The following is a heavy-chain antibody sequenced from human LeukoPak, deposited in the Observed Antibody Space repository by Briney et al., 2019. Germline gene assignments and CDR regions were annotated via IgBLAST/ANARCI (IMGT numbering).Heavy chain of an antibody. CDR3: ARDEPHCSSTSCYTEYYYYYGMDV. V-gene: IGHV1-3*01. J-gene: IGHJ6*02. CDR1: GYTFTSYA. CDR2: INAGNGNT. Sequence: EASVKVSCKASGYTFTSYAMHWVRQAPGQRLGWMGWINAGNGNTKYSQKFQGRVTITRDTSASTAYMELSSLRSEDTAVYYCARDEPHCSSTSCYTEYYYYYGMDVWGQGTTVTVSS. D-gene: IGHD2-2*02.